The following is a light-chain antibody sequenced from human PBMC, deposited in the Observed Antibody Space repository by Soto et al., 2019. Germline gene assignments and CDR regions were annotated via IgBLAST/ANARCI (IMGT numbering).Light chain of an antibody. V-gene: IGLV1-40*01. Sequence: QSVLTQPPSVSGAPGQRVTISCTGSSSNIGTGYDVHWYQQLPGTAHKLLIYANTNRPSGVPGRFSGSKSGTSASLAITGLQAEDEADYYCQSYDSSLSGYVFGTGTKVTVL. CDR1: SSNIGTGYD. J-gene: IGLJ1*01. CDR3: QSYDSSLSGYV. CDR2: ANT.